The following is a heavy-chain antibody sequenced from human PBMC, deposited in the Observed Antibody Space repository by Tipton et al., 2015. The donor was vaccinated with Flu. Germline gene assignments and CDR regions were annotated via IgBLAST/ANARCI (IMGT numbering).Heavy chain of an antibody. CDR2: IRYGGSS. V-gene: IGHV4-39*07. J-gene: IGHJ4*02. CDR1: GGSISTSGYY. D-gene: IGHD1-1*01. CDR3: ARVWSSFVATASLDY. Sequence: GLVKPSETLSLMCTVSGGSISTSGYYWGWIRQPPGKGLEWIGSIRYGGSSYYTPSLKSRVTISLDMSKDQFSLKLASVTAADTAVYYCARVWSSFVATASLDYWGRGTLVTVSS.